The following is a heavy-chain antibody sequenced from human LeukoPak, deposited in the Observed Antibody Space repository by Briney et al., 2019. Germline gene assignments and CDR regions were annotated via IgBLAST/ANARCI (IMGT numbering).Heavy chain of an antibody. V-gene: IGHV3-7*01. Sequence: GGSLRLSCEASGFTFTSHWMSWVRQVPGKGLEWVAKINEDGREKYYVDSVKGRFTISRDNAKNSLSLQMNSLRAEDTAVYYCARAVVAYYYYYMDVWGKGTTVTVSS. D-gene: IGHD2-2*01. CDR1: GFTFTSHW. CDR3: ARAVVAYYYYYMDV. CDR2: INEDGREK. J-gene: IGHJ6*03.